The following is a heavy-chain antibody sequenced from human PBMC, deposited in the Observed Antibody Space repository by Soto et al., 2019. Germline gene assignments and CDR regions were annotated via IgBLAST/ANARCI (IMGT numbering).Heavy chain of an antibody. CDR2: IYPDDSDT. Sequence: PGESLKISCQASGYNFTTYWIAWVRQTPGRGFEWLGVIYPDDSDTRYSPSLQRPVTISADTSTNTVFLRWNRLGAADTAVYYCARGPRRYIAAAGTHIYYYYYYGMDVWGQGTTVTVSS. CDR3: ARGPRRYIAAAGTHIYYYYYYGMDV. J-gene: IGHJ6*02. CDR1: GYNFTTYW. D-gene: IGHD6-13*01. V-gene: IGHV5-51*01.